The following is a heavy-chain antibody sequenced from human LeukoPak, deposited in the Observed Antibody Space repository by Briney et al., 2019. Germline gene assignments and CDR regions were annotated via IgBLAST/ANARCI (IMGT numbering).Heavy chain of an antibody. Sequence: ASVKVSCKASGYTFTSYGISWVRQAPGHGLEWMGWISAYNGNTNYAQKLQGRVTMTTDTSTSTAYMELRSLRSDDTAVYYCAGGVGIQLWLSDVVVDYWGQGTLVTVSS. D-gene: IGHD5-18*01. CDR3: AGGVGIQLWLSDVVVDY. V-gene: IGHV1-18*01. CDR1: GYTFTSYG. CDR2: ISAYNGNT. J-gene: IGHJ4*02.